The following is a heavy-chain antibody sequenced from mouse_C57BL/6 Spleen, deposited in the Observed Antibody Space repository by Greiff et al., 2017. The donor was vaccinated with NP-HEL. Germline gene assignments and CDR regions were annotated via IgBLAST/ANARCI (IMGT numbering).Heavy chain of an antibody. CDR2: INPSTGGT. CDR3: ARYYGSSLIYWYFDV. V-gene: IGHV1-42*01. CDR1: GYSFTGYY. J-gene: IGHJ1*03. D-gene: IGHD1-1*01. Sequence: EVQLVESGPELVKPGASVKISCKASGYSFTGYYMNWVKQSPEKSLEWIGEINPSTGGTTYNQKFKAKATLTVDKSSSTAYMQLKSLTSEDSAVYYCARYYGSSLIYWYFDVWGTGTTVTVSS.